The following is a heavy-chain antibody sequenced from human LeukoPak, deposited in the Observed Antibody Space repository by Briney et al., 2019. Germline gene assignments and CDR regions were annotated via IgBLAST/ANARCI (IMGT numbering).Heavy chain of an antibody. Sequence: GASVKVSCKASGYTFTSYYMHWVRQAPGQGLEWMGIINPSGGSTSYAQKFQGRVTITADESTSTAYMELSSLRSEDTAVYYCARTAAAGTPTLDYWGQGTLVTVSS. CDR3: ARTAAAGTPTLDY. V-gene: IGHV1-46*01. CDR1: GYTFTSYY. CDR2: INPSGGST. D-gene: IGHD6-13*01. J-gene: IGHJ4*02.